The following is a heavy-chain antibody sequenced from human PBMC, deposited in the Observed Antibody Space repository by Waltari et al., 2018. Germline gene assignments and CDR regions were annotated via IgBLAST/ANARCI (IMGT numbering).Heavy chain of an antibody. CDR2: IYYSGST. CDR3: ARDIPIAAAGTHSSWGQYGMDV. D-gene: IGHD6-13*01. CDR1: GGSISSHY. J-gene: IGHJ6*02. Sequence: QVQLQESGPGLVKPSETLSLTCTVSGGSISSHYWSWIRQPPGKGLEWIGYIYYSGSTNHNPSRKSRVTISVDTSKNQFSLKLSSVTAADTAVYYCARDIPIAAAGTHSSWGQYGMDVWGQGTTVTVSS. V-gene: IGHV4-59*11.